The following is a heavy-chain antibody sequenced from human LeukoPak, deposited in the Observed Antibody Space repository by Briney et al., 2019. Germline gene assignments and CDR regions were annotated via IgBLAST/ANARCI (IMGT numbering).Heavy chain of an antibody. CDR2: IHQDTINK. CDR1: VLYFSNYG. J-gene: IGHJ4*02. Sequence: GRSLRPSCGPSVLYFSNYGIRSASQPRGKWREWVTFIHQDTINKYYGDSVRSRFISTRDNSMNTLYLQMHSLRVEDKAMYYCVKSPSSQTSEDFWGQGTLVTVSS. CDR3: VKSPSSQTSEDF. V-gene: IGHV3-30*02.